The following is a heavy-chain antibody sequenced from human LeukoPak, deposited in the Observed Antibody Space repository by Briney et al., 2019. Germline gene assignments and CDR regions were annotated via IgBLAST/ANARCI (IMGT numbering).Heavy chain of an antibody. D-gene: IGHD4-17*01. CDR3: AREGDGDNFDY. CDR1: GFTFSSYS. Sequence: GGSLRLSCAASGFTFSSYSMNWVRQAPGKGLEWVSYISSSGSTIYYADSLKGRFTISRDNAKNSLYLQMNSLRAEDTAVYYCAREGDGDNFDYWGQGTLVTVSS. CDR2: ISSSGSTI. V-gene: IGHV3-48*04. J-gene: IGHJ4*02.